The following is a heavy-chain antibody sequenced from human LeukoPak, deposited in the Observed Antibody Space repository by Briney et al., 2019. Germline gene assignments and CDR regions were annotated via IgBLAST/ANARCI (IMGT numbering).Heavy chain of an antibody. D-gene: IGHD3-10*01. CDR3: ARDGHTYYYGSGSYYNPWYFDL. CDR1: GGTFSSYA. J-gene: IGHJ2*01. CDR2: IIPIFGTA. Sequence: SVKVSFKASGGTFSSYAISWVRQAPGQGLEWMGGIIPIFGTANYAQKFQGRVTITADESTSTAYMELSSLRSEDTAVYYCARDGHTYYYGSGSYYNPWYFDLWGRGTLVTVSS. V-gene: IGHV1-69*13.